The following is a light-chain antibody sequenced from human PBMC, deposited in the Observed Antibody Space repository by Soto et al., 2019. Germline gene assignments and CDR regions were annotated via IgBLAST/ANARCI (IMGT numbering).Light chain of an antibody. J-gene: IGLJ2*01. V-gene: IGLV6-57*02. Sequence: NFMLTQTHSVSESPGKTVTISCIAIGGSIADKHVQWYQQRPGRAPNTVIFEDELRPSGVPDRFSGSIDSSSNSASLFISGLKTEDEADYYCQSYGDTKVVFGGGTKLTVL. CDR1: GGSIADKH. CDR2: EDE. CDR3: QSYGDTKVV.